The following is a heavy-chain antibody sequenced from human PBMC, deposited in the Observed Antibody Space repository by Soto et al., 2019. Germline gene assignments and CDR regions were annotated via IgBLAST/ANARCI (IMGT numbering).Heavy chain of an antibody. Sequence: QVHVVQSGAEVKKPGASVKVSCKSSGYTFTSYHIHWVRQATGQGLEWVGWMNPNSGDTGYAQKFQDSVTMTRNTAISTAYMELSSLRSDDTAVYYCARICPNGVCFDYWGQGTLVTVSS. CDR3: ARICPNGVCFDY. V-gene: IGHV1-8*01. J-gene: IGHJ4*02. CDR1: GYTFTSYH. CDR2: MNPNSGDT. D-gene: IGHD2-8*01.